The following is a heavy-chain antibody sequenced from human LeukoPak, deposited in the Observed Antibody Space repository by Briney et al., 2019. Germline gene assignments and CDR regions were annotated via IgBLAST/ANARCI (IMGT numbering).Heavy chain of an antibody. V-gene: IGHV1-2*02. D-gene: IGHD2-2*01. Sequence: ASVKVSCKASAYTFTGYYIHWVRQAPGQGLEWMGWMNPKGGDTSYTQKFQGRVTMTRDTSISTAYMELSRLTSDDTAVYYCARRPIIIPAAIDDYWGQGTLVTVSS. J-gene: IGHJ4*02. CDR3: ARRPIIIPAAIDDY. CDR1: AYTFTGYY. CDR2: MNPKGGDT.